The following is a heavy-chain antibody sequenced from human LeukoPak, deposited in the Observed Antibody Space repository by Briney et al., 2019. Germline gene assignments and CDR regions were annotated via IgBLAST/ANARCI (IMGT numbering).Heavy chain of an antibody. CDR1: GGSISSYY. D-gene: IGHD4-11*01. CDR2: IYYSGST. V-gene: IGHV4-59*01. J-gene: IGHJ4*02. CDR3: ASALTTVTTGYFDY. Sequence: SETLSLTCTVSGGSISSYYWSWIRQPPGKGLEWIGYIYYSGSTNYNPSLKSRVTISVDTSKNQFSLKLSSVTAADTAVYYCASALTTVTTGYFDYWGRGTLVTVSS.